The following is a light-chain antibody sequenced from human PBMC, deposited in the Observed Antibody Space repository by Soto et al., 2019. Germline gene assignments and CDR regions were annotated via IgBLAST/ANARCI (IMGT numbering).Light chain of an antibody. J-gene: IGKJ1*01. CDR2: GAS. Sequence: EIVLTQSPVTLSLSPVERATLSCSASQSVSSSYLAWYQQKPGQAPRLLIYGASSRATGIPDRFSGSGSGTDFTLTISRLEPEDFAVYYCQQYGSSPLAFGQGTKVDIK. V-gene: IGKV3-20*01. CDR1: QSVSSSY. CDR3: QQYGSSPLA.